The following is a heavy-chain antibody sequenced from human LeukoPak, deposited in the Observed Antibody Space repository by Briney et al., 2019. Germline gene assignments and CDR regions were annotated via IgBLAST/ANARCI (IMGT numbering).Heavy chain of an antibody. CDR2: INPSGGST. D-gene: IGHD3-22*01. CDR1: GYTFTIYY. V-gene: IGHV1-46*01. CDR3: AREVVGDYYDSSGSTGAHAFDI. J-gene: IGHJ3*02. Sequence: ASVTVSFKASGYTFTIYYMHWVRQAPGQGLEWMGIINPSGGSTSYAQKFQGRVTMTRDTSTSTVYMELSSLRSEDTAVYYCAREVVGDYYDSSGSTGAHAFDIWGQGTMVTVSS.